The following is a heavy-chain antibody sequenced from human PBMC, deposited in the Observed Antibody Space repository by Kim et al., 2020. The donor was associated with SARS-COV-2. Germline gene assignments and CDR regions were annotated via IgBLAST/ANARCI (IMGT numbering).Heavy chain of an antibody. CDR1: GFTFSSYA. V-gene: IGHV3-23*01. CDR2: ISGSDGST. Sequence: GGSLRLSCAASGFTFSSYAMSWVRQAPGKGLEWVSAISGSDGSTYYADSVKGRFTISRDNSKNTLYLQMNSLRAEDTAVYYCAKEWGWDSSSWLNYYFDYWGQGTLVTVSS. CDR3: AKEWGWDSSSWLNYYFDY. J-gene: IGHJ4*02. D-gene: IGHD6-13*01.